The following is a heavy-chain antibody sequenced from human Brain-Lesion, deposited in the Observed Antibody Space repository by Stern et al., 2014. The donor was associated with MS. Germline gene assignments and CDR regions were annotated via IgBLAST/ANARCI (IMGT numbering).Heavy chain of an antibody. CDR3: ARDSDHPNWREFYLDY. V-gene: IGHV3-7*01. Sequence: VQLVESGGGLVQPGGSLRLSCAVSGFTFNDHWMSWVRQAPGKGLEWVATIKQDGSETFYVDSVKGRFTISRDNAKNSLYLQRKSLRVEDTAIYYCARDSDHPNWREFYLDYWGQGTLVTGSS. J-gene: IGHJ4*02. D-gene: IGHD1-1*01. CDR2: IKQDGSET. CDR1: GFTFNDHW.